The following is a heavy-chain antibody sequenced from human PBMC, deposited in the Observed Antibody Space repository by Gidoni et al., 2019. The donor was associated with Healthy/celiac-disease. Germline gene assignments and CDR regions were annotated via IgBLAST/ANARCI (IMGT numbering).Heavy chain of an antibody. D-gene: IGHD5-12*01. Sequence: EVQLVESGGGWVQRGGSLRLSCAASGVTFSSDEMNWVRQAPGKGLEWVSYISSSGSTIYYADSVKGRFTISRDNAKNSLYLQMNSLRAEDTAVYYCARVRPFRDGYNLGFDYWGQGTLVTVSS. CDR3: ARVRPFRDGYNLGFDY. CDR1: GVTFSSDE. CDR2: ISSSGSTI. J-gene: IGHJ4*02. V-gene: IGHV3-48*03.